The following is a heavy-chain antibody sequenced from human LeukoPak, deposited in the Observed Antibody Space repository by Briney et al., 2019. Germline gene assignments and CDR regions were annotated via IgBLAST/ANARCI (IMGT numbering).Heavy chain of an antibody. CDR3: ARDLGQYYDTSDNWFDP. J-gene: IGHJ5*02. D-gene: IGHD3-22*01. CDR1: GFTFSKYS. V-gene: IGHV3-21*01. CDR2: ITTSSSYI. Sequence: PGGSLRLSCVASGFTFSKYSMAWVRQAPGKGLEWVSYITTSSSYIYYADSMQGRFTISRDNAKNTLNLQMNSLRAEDTAVYYCARDLGQYYDTSDNWFDPWGQGTLVTVSS.